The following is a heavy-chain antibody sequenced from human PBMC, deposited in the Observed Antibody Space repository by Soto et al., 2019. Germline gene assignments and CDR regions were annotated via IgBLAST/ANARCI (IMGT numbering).Heavy chain of an antibody. CDR3: ARTYSGYDYYFDY. V-gene: IGHV3-11*01. J-gene: IGHJ4*02. Sequence: GGALRLSCAGSGFTFSDYYMSWIRQAPGKGLEWVSYISSSGSTIYYADSVKGRFTISRDNAKNSLYLQMNSLRAEDTAVYYCARTYSGYDYYFDYWGQGTLVTVSS. D-gene: IGHD5-12*01. CDR2: ISSSGSTI. CDR1: GFTFSDYY.